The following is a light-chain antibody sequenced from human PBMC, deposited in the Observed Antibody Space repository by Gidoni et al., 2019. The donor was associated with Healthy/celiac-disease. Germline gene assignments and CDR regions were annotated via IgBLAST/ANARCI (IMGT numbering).Light chain of an antibody. CDR2: DVS. J-gene: IGLJ2*01. Sequence: QSALTQPRSVSGSPGQAVTISCTGTSSDVGGYNYVSWYQQHQVKAPKLMIYDVSKRPSGVPDRFSGSKSGNTASLTISGLQAEDEADYYCCSYAGSYTYVVFGGGTKLTVL. CDR1: SSDVGGYNY. V-gene: IGLV2-11*01. CDR3: CSYAGSYTYVV.